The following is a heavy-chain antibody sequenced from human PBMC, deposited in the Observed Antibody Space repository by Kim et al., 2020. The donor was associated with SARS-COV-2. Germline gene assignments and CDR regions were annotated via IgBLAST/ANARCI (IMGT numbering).Heavy chain of an antibody. CDR2: IWNDGSKK. Sequence: GGSLRLSCAASGFPFSSYGMHWVRQAPGKGLDWVAVIWNDGSKKYYADSMKGRFSISRDNSKKMLYLEMNSLRGEDTAVYYCVKSSVPTVYYFDNWGQGTLVTVSS. J-gene: IGHJ4*02. CDR3: VKSSVPTVYYFDN. V-gene: IGHV3-33*03. D-gene: IGHD2-8*01. CDR1: GFPFSSYG.